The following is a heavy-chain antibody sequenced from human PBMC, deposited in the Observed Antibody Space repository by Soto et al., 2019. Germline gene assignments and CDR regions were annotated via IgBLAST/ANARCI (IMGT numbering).Heavy chain of an antibody. CDR1: GGSISSSSYY. CDR3: ARRINSSGWLPSGAFDI. V-gene: IGHV4-39*01. Sequence: LSLTCTVSGGSISSSSYYWGWIRQPPGKGLEWIGSIYYSGSTYYNPSLKSRVTISVDTSKNQFSLKLSSVTAADTAVYYCARRINSSGWLPSGAFDIWGQGTTVTVSS. CDR2: IYYSGST. J-gene: IGHJ3*02. D-gene: IGHD6-19*01.